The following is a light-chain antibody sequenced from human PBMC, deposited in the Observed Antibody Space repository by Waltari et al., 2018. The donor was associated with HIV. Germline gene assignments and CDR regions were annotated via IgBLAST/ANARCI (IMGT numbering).Light chain of an antibody. J-gene: IGKJ2*01. CDR2: WAS. CDR1: QSVLYISNNKNY. V-gene: IGKV4-1*01. Sequence: DIVMTQSPDSLAVSLGERATINCKSRQSVLYISNNKNYLAWYQQKPGQPPKLLIYWASTRESGVPARFSGSGSGTDFTLTISSLQAEDVAVYYCQQYYTTPPYTFGQGTKLEIK. CDR3: QQYYTTPPYT.